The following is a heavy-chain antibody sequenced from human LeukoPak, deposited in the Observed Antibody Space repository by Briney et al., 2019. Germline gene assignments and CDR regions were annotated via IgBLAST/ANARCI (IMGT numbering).Heavy chain of an antibody. V-gene: IGHV4-59*13. J-gene: IGHJ5*02. D-gene: IGHD1/OR15-1a*01. CDR2: MFPGVAT. Sequence: SETLSLTCSVSVGAISTYYWTWIRESPGKGREGIGYMFPGVATNYNPSPKSRVTISVDTSMNQYSLRVTSVTAADTAVYYCARGHIAPERQFIGRRGRRTTSRFDPWGQGILVTVSS. CDR1: VGAISTYY. CDR3: ARGHIAPERQFIGRRGRRTTSRFDP.